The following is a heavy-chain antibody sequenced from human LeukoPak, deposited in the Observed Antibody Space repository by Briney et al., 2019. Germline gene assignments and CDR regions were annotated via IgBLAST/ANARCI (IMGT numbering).Heavy chain of an antibody. J-gene: IGHJ3*02. Sequence: GGSLRLSCAASGFSLSSYGMHWVRQAPGKGLEWVAFIRYDGINEHYADSVKGRFTISRDNSKNTLYLQMNSLRAEDTAVYYCAREPLYDAFDIWGQGTMVTVSS. CDR1: GFSLSSYG. D-gene: IGHD1-14*01. CDR3: AREPLYDAFDI. CDR2: IRYDGINE. V-gene: IGHV3-30*02.